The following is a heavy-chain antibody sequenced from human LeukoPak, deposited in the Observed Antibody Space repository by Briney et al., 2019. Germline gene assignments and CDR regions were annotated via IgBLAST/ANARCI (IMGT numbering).Heavy chain of an antibody. V-gene: IGHV3-7*01. CDR3: ARDPLRDGYSLDY. J-gene: IGHJ4*02. Sequence: GGSLRLSCAASGFTFSSYWMSWVRQAPGKGLEWVANIKQDGSEKYYVDSVKGRFTISRDNAKNSLYLQMNSLRAEDTAVYYCARDPLRDGYSLDYWGQGTLVTVSS. D-gene: IGHD5-24*01. CDR1: GFTFSSYW. CDR2: IKQDGSEK.